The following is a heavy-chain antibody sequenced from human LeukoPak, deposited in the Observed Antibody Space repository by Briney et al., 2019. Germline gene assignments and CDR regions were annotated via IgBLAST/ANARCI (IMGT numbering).Heavy chain of an antibody. CDR1: GFTFSSYA. V-gene: IGHV3-23*01. CDR3: ATLLYSSSWAYYFDY. CDR2: ISGSGGST. D-gene: IGHD6-13*01. J-gene: IGHJ4*02. Sequence: GGSLRLSCAASGFTFSSYAMSWVRQAPGKGPEWVSAISGSGGSTYYADSVKGRLTISRDNSKNTLYLQMNSLRAEDTAVYYCATLLYSSSWAYYFDYWGQGTLVTVSS.